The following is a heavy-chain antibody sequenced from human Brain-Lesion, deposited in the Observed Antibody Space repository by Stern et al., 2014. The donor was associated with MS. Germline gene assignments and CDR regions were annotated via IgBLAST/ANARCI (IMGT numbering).Heavy chain of an antibody. CDR1: GGSISSGGYY. V-gene: IGHV4-61*02. J-gene: IGHJ6*02. CDR3: ARGRVVPGFQYYATDV. Sequence: QVQLVESGPGLVKPSQTLSLSCTVSGGSISSGGYYWSWLRQPAGKGLEWIGRIFNSGSTSYNPPLKSRVTLYIDTPKKQLSLGLNPRTAADTAVYYCARGRVVPGFQYYATDVWGQGTTVIVSS. CDR2: IFNSGST. D-gene: IGHD2-2*01.